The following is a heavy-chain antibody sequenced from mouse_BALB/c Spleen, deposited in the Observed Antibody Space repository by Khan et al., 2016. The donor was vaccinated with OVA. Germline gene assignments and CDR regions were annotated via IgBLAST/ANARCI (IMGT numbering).Heavy chain of an antibody. CDR2: ILPGSGST. V-gene: IGHV1-9*01. J-gene: IGHJ3*01. D-gene: IGHD4-1*01. Sequence: QVQLKQSGAELMKPGASVKISCKATGYTFSSYWIEWVKQRPGHGLEWIGEILPGSGSTNYNEKFKGKATFTADKSSNTAYMQLSSLTYEDSAVYYCARRTGSSFAYWGQGTLVTVSA. CDR3: ARRTGSSFAY. CDR1: GYTFSSYW.